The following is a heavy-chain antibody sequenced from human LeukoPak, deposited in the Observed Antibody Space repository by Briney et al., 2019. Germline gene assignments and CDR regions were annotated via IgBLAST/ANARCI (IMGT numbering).Heavy chain of an antibody. CDR1: GFTFTTYS. J-gene: IGHJ4*02. CDR2: ISSSSSPI. CDR3: AIHAWGLRYFDY. Sequence: GGSLRLSCAASGFTFTTYSMNWVRQAPGKGLEWVSFISSSSSPIFYADSVKGRFTISRDNSKNTLYLQMNSLRAEDTAVYYCAIHAWGLRYFDYWGQGTLVTVSS. D-gene: IGHD3-9*01. V-gene: IGHV3-48*01.